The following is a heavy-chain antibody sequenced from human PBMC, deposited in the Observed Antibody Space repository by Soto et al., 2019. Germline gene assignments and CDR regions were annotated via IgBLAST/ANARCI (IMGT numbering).Heavy chain of an antibody. CDR3: VRSEYYYDSSGYYFDY. V-gene: IGHV3-74*01. J-gene: IGHJ4*02. CDR2: INSDGSST. D-gene: IGHD3-22*01. CDR1: GFTFSSYW. Sequence: PGGSLRLSCAASGFTFSSYWMHWVRQAPGKGLVWVSRINSDGSSTSYADSVKGRFTISRDNAKNTLYLQMNSLRAEDTAVYYCVRSEYYYDSSGYYFDYWGQGTLVTVSS.